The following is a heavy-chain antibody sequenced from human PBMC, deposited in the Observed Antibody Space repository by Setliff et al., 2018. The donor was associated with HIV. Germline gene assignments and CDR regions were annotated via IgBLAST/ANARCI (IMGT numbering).Heavy chain of an antibody. J-gene: IGHJ6*03. Sequence: SETLSLTCTVSGDSISSSIYYWGWVRQPPGKGLEWIGGIYYTGSPFYNPSLKSRVTISGDTSNHQFSLKLSSVTAADTAVYYCARGGGTSSPIDYHYYIDVWGKGTTVTVSS. D-gene: IGHD6-6*01. CDR2: IYYTGSP. CDR1: GDSISSSIYY. CDR3: ARGGGTSSPIDYHYYIDV. V-gene: IGHV4-39*01.